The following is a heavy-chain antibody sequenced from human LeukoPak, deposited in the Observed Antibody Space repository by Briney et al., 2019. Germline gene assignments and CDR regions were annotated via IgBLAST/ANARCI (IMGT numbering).Heavy chain of an antibody. CDR2: TSRSSGAI. V-gene: IGHV3-48*04. Sequence: SGGSLRLSCAASGFTFSAYSMNWVRQAPGKGLEWISYTSRSSGAIFYADSVKGRFTISGDNAKSSLYLQTNGLRAEDTAVYYCVRDHLYGFDYWGQGTLVTVSS. CDR3: VRDHLYGFDY. D-gene: IGHD4-17*01. CDR1: GFTFSAYS. J-gene: IGHJ4*02.